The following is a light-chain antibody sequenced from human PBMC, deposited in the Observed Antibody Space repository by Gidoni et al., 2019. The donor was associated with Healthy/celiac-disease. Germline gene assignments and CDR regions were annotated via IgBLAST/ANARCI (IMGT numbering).Light chain of an antibody. Sequence: EIVMTQSPATLAVSPGERATLSCRASQSVSSNLAWYQQQPGKAPRLLIYGASTRATGIPARVSGSGSGTEFTLTISSLQSEDFAVYYCQQYNNWPPWTFXXXTKVEIK. CDR2: GAS. CDR3: QQYNNWPPWT. J-gene: IGKJ1*01. V-gene: IGKV3-15*01. CDR1: QSVSSN.